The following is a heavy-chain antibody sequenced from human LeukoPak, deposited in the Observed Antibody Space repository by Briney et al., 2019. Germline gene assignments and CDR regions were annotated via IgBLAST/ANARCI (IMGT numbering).Heavy chain of an antibody. V-gene: IGHV3-23*01. D-gene: IGHD3-10*01. J-gene: IGHJ4*02. CDR1: GFTFSSYA. CDR3: ATGSANYYASFDY. Sequence: GGSLRLSCAASGFTFSSYAMSWVRQAPGKGLERVSGISDSGTSTYYVESVKGRFTISRDNSKNTLYLQMNSLRAEDTAVYYCATGSANYYASFDYWGQGTLVTVSS. CDR2: ISDSGTST.